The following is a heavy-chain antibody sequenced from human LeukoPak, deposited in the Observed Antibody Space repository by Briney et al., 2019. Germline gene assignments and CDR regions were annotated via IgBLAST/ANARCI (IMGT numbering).Heavy chain of an antibody. CDR2: IYYSGST. V-gene: IGHV4-31*03. CDR1: GGSISSGGYY. D-gene: IGHD6-19*01. J-gene: IGHJ3*02. CDR3: AREWQPGGWTHDAFDI. Sequence: KPSETLSLTCTVSGGSISSGGYYWSWIRQHPGKGLEWIGYIYYSGSTYYNPSLKSRVTISVDTSKNQFSLKLSSVTAADTAVYYCAREWQPGGWTHDAFDIWGQGTMVTVSS.